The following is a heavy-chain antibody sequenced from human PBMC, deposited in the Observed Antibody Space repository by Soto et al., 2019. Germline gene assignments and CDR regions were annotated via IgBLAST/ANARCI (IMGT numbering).Heavy chain of an antibody. CDR2: IFDTGSA. V-gene: IGHV4-59*08. D-gene: IGHD2-15*01. CDR3: ARHEVGFCSGGSCPYYFDY. CDR1: GGSISGYY. J-gene: IGHJ4*02. Sequence: SETLSLTCTVSGGSISGYYWSWLRQPPGKGLDWIGYIFDTGSARYSPSLQSRVTISVDTSKSQFSLELNSVTATDTAVYYCARHEVGFCSGGSCPYYFDYWGQGILVTVSS.